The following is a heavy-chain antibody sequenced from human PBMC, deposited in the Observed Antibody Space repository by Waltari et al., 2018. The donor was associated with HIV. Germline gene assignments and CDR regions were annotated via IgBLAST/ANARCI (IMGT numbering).Heavy chain of an antibody. CDR1: GFSFVTYA. J-gene: IGHJ6*02. V-gene: IGHV3-23*01. CDR3: ARHSSSHPYYYAMDV. D-gene: IGHD6-13*01. CDR2: ISGTGDHT. Sequence: EVQLLESGGGLVQPGQSLRISCTVSGFSFVTYAMSGVRQAPGKGLEWVSAISGTGDHTFYADSVKGRFTISRDNSKRTLYLQMNSLRAEDTALYYCARHSSSHPYYYAMDVWGQGTTVTVSS.